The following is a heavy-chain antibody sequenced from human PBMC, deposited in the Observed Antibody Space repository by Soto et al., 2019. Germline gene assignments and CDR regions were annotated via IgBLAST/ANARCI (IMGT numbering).Heavy chain of an antibody. CDR2: IKEDGSEK. Sequence: EVQLVESGGGLVQPGGSQRLSCAASGFSFSSFWMSGVRQAPGKGLEWVAAIKEDGSEKNYVDSVRGRFTISRDNAKNSLYLQMNSLRADDTAVYYCARDVIWGQGSLVTVSS. CDR3: ARDVI. V-gene: IGHV3-7*05. CDR1: GFSFSSFW. J-gene: IGHJ4*02.